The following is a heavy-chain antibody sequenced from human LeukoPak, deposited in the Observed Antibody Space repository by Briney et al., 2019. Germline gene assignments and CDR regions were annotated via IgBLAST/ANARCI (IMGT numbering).Heavy chain of an antibody. V-gene: IGHV3-7*01. CDR1: GFTFSSYW. D-gene: IGHD1-14*01. CDR2: IKEDGSEK. J-gene: IGHJ4*02. CDR3: ASDRGRNCFDY. Sequence: GGSLRLSCAASGFTFSSYWMSWVRQAPGKGLEWVADIKEDGSEKNYVDSVKGRLTISRDNSKNSLFLQLTSLRAEDTALYYCASDRGRNCFDYWGQGTLVSVSS.